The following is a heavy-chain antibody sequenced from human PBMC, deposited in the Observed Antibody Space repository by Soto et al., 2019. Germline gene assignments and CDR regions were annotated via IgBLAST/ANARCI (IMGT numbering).Heavy chain of an antibody. CDR1: GGSISSYY. CDR2: IYYSGST. D-gene: IGHD2-15*01. J-gene: IGHJ5*02. Sequence: SETLSLTCTVSGGSISSYYWSWIRQPPGKGLEWIGYIYYSGSTNYNPSLKSRVTISVDTSKNQFSLKLSSVTAADTAVYYCARDYASYCSGGSCYTSWFDPWGQGTLVTVSS. V-gene: IGHV4-59*01. CDR3: ARDYASYCSGGSCYTSWFDP.